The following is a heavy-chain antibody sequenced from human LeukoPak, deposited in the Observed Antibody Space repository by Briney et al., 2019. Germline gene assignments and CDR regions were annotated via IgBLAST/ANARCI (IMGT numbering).Heavy chain of an antibody. CDR2: ISGSGGSI. J-gene: IGHJ4*02. Sequence: GGSLRLSCTASGFTFSDYAMSWVRQAPGKGLEWVSGISGSGGSIRYADSVKGRFIISRDNSKNTLYLQMNSLRAEDTAVYYRAKGGDGYNYYFDYWGQETLVTVSS. CDR3: AKGGDGYNYYFDY. CDR1: GFTFSDYA. V-gene: IGHV3-23*01. D-gene: IGHD5-24*01.